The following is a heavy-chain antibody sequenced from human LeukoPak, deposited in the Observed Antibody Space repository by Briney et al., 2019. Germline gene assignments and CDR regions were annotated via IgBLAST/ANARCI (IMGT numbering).Heavy chain of an antibody. J-gene: IGHJ4*02. D-gene: IGHD3-16*02. V-gene: IGHV3-64*02. CDR1: GFIFNSYA. CDR2: ITSSGNNI. Sequence: QTGGSLRLSCAASGFIFNSYAMHWVRQAPGRGLEYVSAITSSGNNIFYADFVKGRFTISRDNSKNTLYLQMGSLRAEDMAVYYCTRGPGYDYVWGSFRADYWGQGTLVTVSS. CDR3: TRGPGYDYVWGSFRADY.